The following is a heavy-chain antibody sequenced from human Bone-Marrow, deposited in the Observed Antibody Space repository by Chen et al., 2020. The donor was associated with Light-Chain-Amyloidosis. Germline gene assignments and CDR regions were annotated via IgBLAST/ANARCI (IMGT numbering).Heavy chain of an antibody. J-gene: IGHJ6*02. Sequence: QVQLQESGPGLVKPSQTLSLICSVSGVSVSSGDYFWSWIRQSPGKGLEWIGYIYYSEGNHYSPSLKSRVTISIDASKNQFSLQLRSVTAADTALYYCSRGGLAYCGGDCYRGMDVWGQGTMVTVSS. CDR2: IYYSEGN. V-gene: IGHV4-30-4*01. CDR3: SRGGLAYCGGDCYRGMDV. D-gene: IGHD2-21*02. CDR1: GVSVSSGDYF.